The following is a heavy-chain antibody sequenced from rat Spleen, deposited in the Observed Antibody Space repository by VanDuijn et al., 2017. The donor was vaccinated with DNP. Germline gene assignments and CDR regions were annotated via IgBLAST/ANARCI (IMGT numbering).Heavy chain of an antibody. CDR1: GYSITSNY. D-gene: IGHD1-7*01. Sequence: EVQLQESGSGLVKPSQSLSLTCSVIGYSITSNYWGWIRKFTGNKMEYIGHISYSGSTNYNPSLKSRISITRDTSRNHFFLHLNSVTTEDTATYYCARWTRYFDYWGQGVMVTVSS. J-gene: IGHJ2*01. CDR3: ARWTRYFDY. CDR2: ISYSGST. V-gene: IGHV3-1*01.